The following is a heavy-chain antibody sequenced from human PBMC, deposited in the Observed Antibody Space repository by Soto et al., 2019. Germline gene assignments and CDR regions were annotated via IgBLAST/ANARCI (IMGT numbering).Heavy chain of an antibody. V-gene: IGHV1-2*04. CDR3: AREAYSSSWHNLDY. J-gene: IGHJ4*02. Sequence: ASVKVSCKASGYTLTGYYMHWVRQAPGQGLEWMGWINPNSGGTNYAQKFQGWVTMTRDTSISTAYMELSRLRSDDTAVYYCAREAYSSSWHNLDYWGQGTLVTVSS. CDR2: INPNSGGT. CDR1: GYTLTGYY. D-gene: IGHD6-13*01.